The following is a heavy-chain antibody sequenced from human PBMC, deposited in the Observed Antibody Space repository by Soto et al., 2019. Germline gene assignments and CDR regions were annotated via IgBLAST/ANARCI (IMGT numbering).Heavy chain of an antibody. V-gene: IGHV4-59*02. CDR3: ARDRDSHTSVLPSFDP. CDR1: GGSVSNYY. Sequence: PSETLSLTCSVSGGSVSNYYWSWVRQPPGKRLEWIGYIYYTGTHDYNPSLRGRATISVDTSKDQFSLKLTSVTAADTAVYYCARDRDSHTSVLPSFDPWGQGILVTVSS. D-gene: IGHD3-22*01. CDR2: IYYTGTH. J-gene: IGHJ5*02.